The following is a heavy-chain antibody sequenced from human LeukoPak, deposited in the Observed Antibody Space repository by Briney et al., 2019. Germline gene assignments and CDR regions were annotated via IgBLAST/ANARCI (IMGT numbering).Heavy chain of an antibody. CDR2: IYSIAST. J-gene: IGHJ4*02. V-gene: IGHV3-23*05. CDR3: ARIHSRGREVLN. CDR1: GFTFSSYA. D-gene: IGHD3-22*01. Sequence: PGGSLRLSCAASGFTFSSYAMSWVRQAPGKKLEWVSLIYSIASTDYADSVKGRFTISRDESKNMIYLQMNSLRADDTAIYYCARIHSRGREVLNWGQGTLVTVSS.